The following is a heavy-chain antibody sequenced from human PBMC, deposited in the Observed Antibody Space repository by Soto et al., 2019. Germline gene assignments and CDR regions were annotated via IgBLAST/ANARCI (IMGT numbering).Heavy chain of an antibody. CDR2: IYYSGCT. D-gene: IGHD6-19*01. Sequence: SATLSLTCTVRGVSVSSGSYYWSWIRQPPGKGLEWIGYIYYSGCTNYNPSLKSRVTISVDTSKNQFSLKLSSVTAADTAVYYCAKGNSAVSGTFPRHWGQGTMVT. V-gene: IGHV4-61*01. CDR3: AKGNSAVSGTFPRH. J-gene: IGHJ3*01. CDR1: GVSVSSGSYY.